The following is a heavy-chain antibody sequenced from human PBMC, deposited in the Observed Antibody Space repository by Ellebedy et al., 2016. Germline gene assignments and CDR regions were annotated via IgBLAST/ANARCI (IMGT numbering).Heavy chain of an antibody. CDR2: IDGGGSS. CDR3: ATRHYGGFDI. V-gene: IGHV3-53*01. Sequence: GESLKISXVASGFTVTNDYMTWVRQAPGKGLEWVSVIDGGGSSYYADSVKGRFTISRDSPKNTLYLQMNSLRAEDTAVYYCATRHYGGFDIWGRGTMVTVSP. D-gene: IGHD4-23*01. J-gene: IGHJ3*02. CDR1: GFTVTNDY.